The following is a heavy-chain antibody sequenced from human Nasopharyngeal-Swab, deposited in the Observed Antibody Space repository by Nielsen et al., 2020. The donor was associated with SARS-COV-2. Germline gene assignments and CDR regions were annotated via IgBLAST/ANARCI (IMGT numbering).Heavy chain of an antibody. D-gene: IGHD1-20*01. Sequence: GSLRLSCAASGFTVSSNYMSWVRQAPGKGLEWVSVIYSGGSTYYADSVKGRFTISRDNSKNTLYLQMNSLRAEDTAVYYCARESLLNWNDYYWGQGTLVTVSS. J-gene: IGHJ4*02. CDR3: ARESLLNWNDYY. CDR2: IYSGGST. V-gene: IGHV3-66*01. CDR1: GFTVSSNY.